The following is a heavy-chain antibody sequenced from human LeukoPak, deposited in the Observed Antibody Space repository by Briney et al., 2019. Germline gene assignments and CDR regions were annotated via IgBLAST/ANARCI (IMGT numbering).Heavy chain of an antibody. CDR1: GFTFSSYW. D-gene: IGHD2-15*01. J-gene: IGHJ4*02. CDR2: IDFETDIT. CDR3: VRAGSGFDY. V-gene: IGHV3-74*01. Sequence: GGSLRLSCVASGFTFSSYWMHWVRQAPGKGLEWVSRIDFETDITTYAGSVKGRFTISRDNTKNTLYLQMDSLRDEDAAVYYCVRAGSGFDYWGQRTLVTVTS.